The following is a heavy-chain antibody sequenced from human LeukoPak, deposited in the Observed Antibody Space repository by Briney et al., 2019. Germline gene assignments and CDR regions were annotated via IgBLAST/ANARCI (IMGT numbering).Heavy chain of an antibody. CDR3: ARGRDIVVVVAAHWYFDL. D-gene: IGHD2-15*01. J-gene: IGHJ2*01. V-gene: IGHV4-39*07. CDR2: IYYSGST. CDR1: DGSISTSSYY. Sequence: SETLSLTCTVSDGSISTSSYYWGWIRQPPGKGLEWIGSIYYSGSTYYNPSLKSRVTISVDTSKNQFSLKLSSVTAADTAVYYCARGRDIVVVVAAHWYFDLWGRGTLVTVSS.